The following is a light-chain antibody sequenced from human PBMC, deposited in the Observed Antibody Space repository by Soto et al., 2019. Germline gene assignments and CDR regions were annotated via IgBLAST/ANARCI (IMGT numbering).Light chain of an antibody. J-gene: IGLJ1*01. Sequence: QAVVTQPPSVSGAPGQRVTTSCTGSSSNIGAGYDVHWYQQLPGGAPKLLIYANSNRPSGVPDRFSGSRSGTSASLAITGLQAEDEADYSCQSYDSSLSGFYVFGTGTKLTVL. CDR2: ANS. CDR3: QSYDSSLSGFYV. CDR1: SSNIGAGYD. V-gene: IGLV1-40*01.